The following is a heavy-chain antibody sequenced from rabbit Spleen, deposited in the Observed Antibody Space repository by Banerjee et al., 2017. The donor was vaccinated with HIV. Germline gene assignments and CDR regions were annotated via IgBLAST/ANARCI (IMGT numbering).Heavy chain of an antibody. CDR2: IYTGNIKT. J-gene: IGHJ4*01. D-gene: IGHD8-1*01. V-gene: IGHV1S45*01. CDR3: ARDAGRGDYIDGVFNL. CDR1: GFDFSTNA. Sequence: QEQLVESGGGLVQPEGSLTLTCKASGFDFSTNAMCWVRQAPGKGLEWIGCIYTGNIKTYYASWAKGRFTISKTSSTTVTLQMTSLTVADTATYFCARDAGRGDYIDGVFNLWGPGTLVTVS.